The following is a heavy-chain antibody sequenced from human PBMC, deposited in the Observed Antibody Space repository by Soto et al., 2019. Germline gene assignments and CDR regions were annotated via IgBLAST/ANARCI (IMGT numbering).Heavy chain of an antibody. CDR3: ARAHDSSGLLVYFDY. CDR2: ISGSGDST. CDR1: GFTFSNYA. Sequence: GGSLRLSCAASGFTFSNYAMSWVRQAPGKGLEWVSGISGSGDSTYYADSVKGRFTISRDNSKNTLYLEMNNLRAEDTAVYYCARAHDSSGLLVYFDYWGQGTLVTVSS. V-gene: IGHV3-23*01. D-gene: IGHD3-22*01. J-gene: IGHJ4*02.